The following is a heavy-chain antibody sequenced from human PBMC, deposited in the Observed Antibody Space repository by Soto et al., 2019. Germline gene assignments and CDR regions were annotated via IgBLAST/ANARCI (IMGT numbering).Heavy chain of an antibody. D-gene: IGHD1-1*01. CDR1: GFAVSTRAVG. V-gene: IGHV2-5*01. CDR3: THRHQRCGFDF. CDR2: INLNGDA. Sequence: QTTLKETGPTLAKPTQPLTLTCTVSGFAVSTRAVGVGGIRHPPGEALQWLSLINLNGDARYIPSLKDRLPITKDFSKNHVVLTMTNIDSVDTATYYYTHRHQRCGFDFWVQGTTVTISS. J-gene: IGHJ3*01.